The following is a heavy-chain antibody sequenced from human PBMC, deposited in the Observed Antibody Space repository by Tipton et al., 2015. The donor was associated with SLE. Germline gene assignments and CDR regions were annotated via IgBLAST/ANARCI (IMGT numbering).Heavy chain of an antibody. J-gene: IGHJ4*02. CDR2: MYYRGST. CDR3: ARSMLTTKRVFDY. CDR1: GGSISSSDYY. V-gene: IGHV4-39*01. Sequence: TLSLTCTISGGSISSSDYYWGWIRQPPGKGLEWIGSMYYRGSTYYNPSLESRVTMSVDTSKNQISLKLSSVTAADTAVYYCARSMLTTKRVFDYWGQGTLVTVSS. D-gene: IGHD3-16*01.